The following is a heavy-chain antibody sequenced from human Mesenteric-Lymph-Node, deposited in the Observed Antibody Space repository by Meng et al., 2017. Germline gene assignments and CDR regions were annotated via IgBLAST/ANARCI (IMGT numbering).Heavy chain of an antibody. J-gene: IGHJ4*02. CDR3: ARGGGNSWYIDY. CDR2: INQSGST. Sequence: QVQLQQWGAGLLKPSETLSLTCAVHVGSFSGYYWSWIRQPPGKGLEWIGEINQSGSTNYNPSLKSRVTISVDTSKNQFSLKLSSVTAADTAVYYCARGGGNSWYIDYWGQGTLVTVSS. D-gene: IGHD6-13*01. V-gene: IGHV4-34*01. CDR1: VGSFSGYY.